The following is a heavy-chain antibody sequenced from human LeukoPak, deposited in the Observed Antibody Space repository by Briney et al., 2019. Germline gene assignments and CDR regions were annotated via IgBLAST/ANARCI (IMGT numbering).Heavy chain of an antibody. CDR2: IRYDGSNE. J-gene: IGHJ4*02. Sequence: PGGSLRLACAGSGFTFSSYGIHWVPQAPGKGLEWVSFIRYDGSNEYYADSVRGRFTISRDNAKNSLYLQMNSLRVEDTAVYYCARDWDFDWLLTFDYWGQGTLVTVSS. V-gene: IGHV3-30*02. CDR1: GFTFSSYG. D-gene: IGHD3-9*01. CDR3: ARDWDFDWLLTFDY.